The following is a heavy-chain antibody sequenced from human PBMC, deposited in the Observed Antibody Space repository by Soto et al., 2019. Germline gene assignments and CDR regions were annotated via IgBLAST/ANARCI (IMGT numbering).Heavy chain of an antibody. D-gene: IGHD3-10*01. Sequence: GGSLRLSCAASGFTFSSYSMNWVRQAPGKGLEWVSSISSSSSYIYYADSVKGRFTISRDNAKNSLYLQMNSLRAEDTAVYYCARTLETYYYGSGSYHHFDYWGQGTLVTVSS. CDR1: GFTFSSYS. CDR2: ISSSSSYI. J-gene: IGHJ4*02. CDR3: ARTLETYYYGSGSYHHFDY. V-gene: IGHV3-21*01.